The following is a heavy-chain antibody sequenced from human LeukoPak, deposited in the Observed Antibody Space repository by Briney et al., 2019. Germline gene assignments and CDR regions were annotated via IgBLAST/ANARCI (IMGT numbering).Heavy chain of an antibody. CDR3: ARVFSGSYYSYYYGMDV. CDR2: IIPILGIA. CDR1: GGTFSSYA. D-gene: IGHD1-26*01. J-gene: IGHJ6*02. Sequence: SVKVSCKASGGTFSSYAISWVRQAPGQGLEWMGRIIPILGIANYAQKFQGRVTITADKSTSTAYMELSSLRSEDTAVYYCARVFSGSYYSYYYGMDVWGQGTTVTVSS. V-gene: IGHV1-69*04.